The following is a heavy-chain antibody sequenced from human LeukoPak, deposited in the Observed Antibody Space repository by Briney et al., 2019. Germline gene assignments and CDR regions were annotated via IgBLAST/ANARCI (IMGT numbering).Heavy chain of an antibody. D-gene: IGHD2-2*01. CDR2: ISGSGGST. Sequence: GGSLRLSCAASGFTFTSYAMSWVRQAPGKGLEWVSGISGSGGSTYYADSVKGRFTISRDNSKNTLYLQMNSLRAEDTAVYYCAKSSGTSYCSLSGLFDYWGQGTLVTVSS. CDR3: AKSSGTSYCSLSGLFDY. J-gene: IGHJ4*02. V-gene: IGHV3-23*01. CDR1: GFTFTSYA.